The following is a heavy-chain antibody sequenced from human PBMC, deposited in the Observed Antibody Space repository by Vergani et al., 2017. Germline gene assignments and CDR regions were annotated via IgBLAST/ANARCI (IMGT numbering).Heavy chain of an antibody. V-gene: IGHV1-18*04. CDR3: AREAPLYSSSGYGPHWYFDL. D-gene: IGHD6-13*01. Sequence: QVQLVPSGAEVKKPGASVTVSCKASGYTFTSYGISWVRQAPGQGLEWMGWISAYNGNTNYAQKLQGRVTMTTDTSTSTAYMGLRSVRPDDTAVYYCAREAPLYSSSGYGPHWYFDLWGRGTLVTVSS. CDR2: ISAYNGNT. CDR1: GYTFTSYG. J-gene: IGHJ2*01.